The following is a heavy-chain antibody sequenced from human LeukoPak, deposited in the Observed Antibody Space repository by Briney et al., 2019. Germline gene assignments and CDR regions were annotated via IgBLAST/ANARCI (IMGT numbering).Heavy chain of an antibody. V-gene: IGHV4-59*01. CDR3: AREYVWGHDAFDI. D-gene: IGHD3-16*01. Sequence: PSETLSLTCTVSGGSISSYYWSWIRQPPGKGLEWIGYIYYSGSTNYNPSLKSRVTISVDTSKNQFSLKLSSVTAADTAVYYCAREYVWGHDAFDIWGQGTMVTVSS. J-gene: IGHJ3*02. CDR2: IYYSGST. CDR1: GGSISSYY.